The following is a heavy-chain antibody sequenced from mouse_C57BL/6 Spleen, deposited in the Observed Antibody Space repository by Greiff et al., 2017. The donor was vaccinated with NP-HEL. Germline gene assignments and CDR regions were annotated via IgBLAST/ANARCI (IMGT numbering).Heavy chain of an antibody. J-gene: IGHJ4*01. V-gene: IGHV1-64*01. CDR1: GYTFTSYW. D-gene: IGHD3-3*01. CDR2: IHPNSGST. Sequence: VQLQQSGAELVKPGASVKLSCKASGYTFTSYWMHWVKQRPGQGLEWIGMIHPNSGSTNYNEKFKRKATLTVDKSSSTAYMQLSSLTSEDSAVYYCARGDEGAMDYWGQGTSVTVSS. CDR3: ARGDEGAMDY.